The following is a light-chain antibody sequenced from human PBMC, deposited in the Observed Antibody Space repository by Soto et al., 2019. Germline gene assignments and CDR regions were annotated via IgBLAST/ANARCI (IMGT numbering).Light chain of an antibody. CDR1: QSVSSSF. CDR2: GAS. CDR3: QQYGSTPPWT. V-gene: IGKV3-20*01. Sequence: DIVLTQSPGTLSLSPGERATLSCRASQSVSSSFLAWYQQKPGQAPRLLIYGASSRATGIPDRFSGSGSGTDFTLTISRLEPDDVAVYYCQQYGSTPPWTFGQGTKLEIK. J-gene: IGKJ1*01.